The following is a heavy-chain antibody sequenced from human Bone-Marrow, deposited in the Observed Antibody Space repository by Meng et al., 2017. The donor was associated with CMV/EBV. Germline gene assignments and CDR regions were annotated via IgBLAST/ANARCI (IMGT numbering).Heavy chain of an antibody. CDR1: GYSISSGYY. CDR3: ARGGSGSGYYYYGMDV. Sequence: SETPSLTCTVSGYSISSGYYWGWIRQPPGKGLEWIGSIYHSGSTYYNPSLKSRVTISVDTSKNQFSLKLSSVTAADTAVYYCARGGSGSGYYYYGMDVWGQGTTVTVSS. V-gene: IGHV4-38-2*02. D-gene: IGHD3-10*01. J-gene: IGHJ6*02. CDR2: IYHSGST.